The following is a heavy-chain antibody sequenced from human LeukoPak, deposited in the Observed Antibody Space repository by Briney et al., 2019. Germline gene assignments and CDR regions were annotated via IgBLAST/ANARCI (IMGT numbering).Heavy chain of an antibody. CDR1: GFRFRNHW. Sequence: GGSLRLSCEASGFRFRNHWMNWVRQAPGKGLEWVANIKEDGSEKYYVDSVKGRFTISRDNARNSLFLQMNSLRAEDTAVYYCAKGVDVWGKGTTVTVSS. CDR3: AKGVDV. V-gene: IGHV3-7*01. J-gene: IGHJ6*04. CDR2: IKEDGSEK.